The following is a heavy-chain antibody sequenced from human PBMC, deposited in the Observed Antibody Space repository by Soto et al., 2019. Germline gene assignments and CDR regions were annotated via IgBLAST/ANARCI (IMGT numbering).Heavy chain of an antibody. CDR3: AHSRRLSGYEYYYYYYAMDV. V-gene: IGHV2-5*02. CDR2: IYWDDDK. CDR1: GFSLSTSGVG. J-gene: IGHJ6*02. D-gene: IGHD5-12*01. Sequence: QITLKESGPTLVKPTQTLTLTCTFSGFSLSTSGVGVGWIRQPPGKALEWLALIYWDDDKRYSPSLKSRLTITKDTSKHQVVLTMTTMDPVDTATYYCAHSRRLSGYEYYYYYYAMDVWGQGTTVTVSS.